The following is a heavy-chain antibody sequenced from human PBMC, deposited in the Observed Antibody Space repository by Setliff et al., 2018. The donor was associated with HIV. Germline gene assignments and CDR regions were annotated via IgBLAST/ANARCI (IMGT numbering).Heavy chain of an antibody. CDR3: ARPSAGGGYNYWYFDL. Sequence: NPSETLSLTCAVYGGSLSGYYWSWIRQPPGKGLEWIGEINHSGSTNYNPSLKSRVTISIDTSKNQFSLNLTSVTAADTAIYYCARPSAGGGYNYWYFDLWGRGTLVTVSS. J-gene: IGHJ2*01. D-gene: IGHD5-12*01. V-gene: IGHV4-34*01. CDR1: GGSLSGYY. CDR2: INHSGST.